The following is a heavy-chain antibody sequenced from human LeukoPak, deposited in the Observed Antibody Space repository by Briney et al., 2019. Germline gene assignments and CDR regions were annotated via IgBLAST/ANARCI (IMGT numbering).Heavy chain of an antibody. V-gene: IGHV1-2*06. CDR2: IDPNVDDR. Sequence: GASVKLSCKASGHTFSGYWIHWVRQAPGQGLEWMGRIDPNVDDRKYAQKFQGRVTMTRDTSTNTAYMELSSLRSDDTAMYYCARDAAVVGQGSEYWGQGTLVTVSS. CDR3: ARDAAVVGQGSEY. J-gene: IGHJ4*02. D-gene: IGHD6-19*01. CDR1: GHTFSGYW.